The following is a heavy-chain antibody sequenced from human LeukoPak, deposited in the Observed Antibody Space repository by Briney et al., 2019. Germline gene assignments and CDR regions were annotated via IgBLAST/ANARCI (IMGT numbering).Heavy chain of an antibody. V-gene: IGHV3-7*01. CDR3: ARGGFSRGDY. D-gene: IGHD3-10*01. Sequence: PGGSLRLSCAASGFTFSSHWMTWVRQAPGKGLEWVANMNGDGTEEYYVDSVKGRLTISRDNAKNSLYLQMNSLRTEDTAVYYCARGGFSRGDYWGQGTLVTVSS. J-gene: IGHJ4*02. CDR2: MNGDGTEE. CDR1: GFTFSSHW.